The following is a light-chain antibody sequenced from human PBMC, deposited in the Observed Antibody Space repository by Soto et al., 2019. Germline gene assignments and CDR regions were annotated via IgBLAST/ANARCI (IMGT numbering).Light chain of an antibody. CDR3: QQYKNWPSIT. J-gene: IGKJ5*01. CDR1: QSVRSN. CDR2: GAS. Sequence: IVMTQSPATLSVSPGERATLSCRASQSVRSNLAWYQQKPGQAPRLLINGASTRATGIPARFSGSGSGTEFTLTISSLQSEDFAVYYCQQYKNWPSITFGQGTRLEIK. V-gene: IGKV3-15*01.